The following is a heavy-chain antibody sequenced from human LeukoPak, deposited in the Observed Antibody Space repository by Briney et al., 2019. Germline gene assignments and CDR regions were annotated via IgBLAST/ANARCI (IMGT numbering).Heavy chain of an antibody. V-gene: IGHV3-20*04. CDR3: ASGFEMANDY. CDR1: GFTFDDYG. Sequence: QPGGSLRLSCAASGFTFDDYGMSWVRHAPGKGLEWVSGINWNGGSTGYADSVKGRFTISRDNAKNSLYLQMNSLRAEDTALYYCASGFEMANDYWGQGTLVTVSS. J-gene: IGHJ4*02. CDR2: INWNGGST. D-gene: IGHD5-24*01.